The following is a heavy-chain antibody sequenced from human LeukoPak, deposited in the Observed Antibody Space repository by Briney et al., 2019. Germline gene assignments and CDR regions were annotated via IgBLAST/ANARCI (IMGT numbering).Heavy chain of an antibody. CDR3: ARGAGSGSYYNLYPDY. V-gene: IGHV1-8*02. Sequence: ASVKVSCKASGYTFTSYALNWVRQAPGQGLEWMGWMNPNSGNTGYAQKFQGRVTMTRNTSISTAYMELSSLRSEDTAVYYCARGAGSGSYYNLYPDYWGQGTLVTVSS. D-gene: IGHD3-10*01. CDR1: GYTFTSYA. J-gene: IGHJ4*02. CDR2: MNPNSGNT.